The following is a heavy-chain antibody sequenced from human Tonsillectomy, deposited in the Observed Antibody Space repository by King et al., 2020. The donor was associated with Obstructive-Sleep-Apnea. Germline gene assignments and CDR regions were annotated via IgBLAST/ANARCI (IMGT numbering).Heavy chain of an antibody. CDR3: ARDMSAYDSTSPAY. CDR2: MSPNSVAT. D-gene: IGHD3-10*01. Sequence: QLVQSGTEVKKPGASVKVSCKASGYTFTGYYIHWGRQAPGQGLEWMGWMSPNSVATKYAQKFQDRVTMTRDTSLSTAYMDLSRLRSDDTAIYYCARDMSAYDSTSPAYWGQGTLVTVSS. V-gene: IGHV1-2*02. CDR1: GYTFTGYY. J-gene: IGHJ4*02.